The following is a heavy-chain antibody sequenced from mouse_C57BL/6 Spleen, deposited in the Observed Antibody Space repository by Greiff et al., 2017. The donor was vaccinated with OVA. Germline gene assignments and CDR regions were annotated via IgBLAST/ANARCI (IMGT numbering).Heavy chain of an antibody. CDR3: AKRGGH. J-gene: IGHJ3*01. D-gene: IGHD1-1*02. CDR1: GFSLTSYG. Sequence: VKVVESGPGLVAPSPSLSITCTVSGFSLTSYGVHWVRQPPGKGLEWLGVIWGGDSTPYNYPLMSRLSSSKDNSTSQVFLKMNSLQADDRAMYYCAKRGGHWGQGTLVTVSA. V-gene: IGHV2-9*01. CDR2: IWGGDST.